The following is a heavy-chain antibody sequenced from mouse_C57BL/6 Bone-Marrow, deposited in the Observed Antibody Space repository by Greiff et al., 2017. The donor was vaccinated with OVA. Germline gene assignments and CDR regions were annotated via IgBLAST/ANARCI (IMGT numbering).Heavy chain of an antibody. Sequence: QVQLQQSGPGLVQPSQSLSITCTVSGFSLTSYGVHWVRQSPGKGLEWLGVIWSGGSTDYNAAFISRLSISKDNSKSQVFFKMNSLQADDTAIYYCARKEGQLGRAMDYWGQGTSVTVSS. CDR3: ARKEGQLGRAMDY. CDR1: GFSLTSYG. J-gene: IGHJ4*01. D-gene: IGHD4-1*02. V-gene: IGHV2-2*01. CDR2: IWSGGST.